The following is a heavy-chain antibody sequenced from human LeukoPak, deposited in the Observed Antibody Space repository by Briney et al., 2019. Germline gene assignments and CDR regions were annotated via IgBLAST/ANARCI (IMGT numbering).Heavy chain of an antibody. CDR1: GFTFSGSA. J-gene: IGHJ4*02. D-gene: IGHD1-26*01. Sequence: PGGSLRLSCAASGFTFSGSALHWVRQASGKGLEWVGRIRSTANGYATAYAASVKGRFTISRDDSKNTAYLQMGSLRAEDTAIYYCAKDWDWELLIFDYWGQGTLVTVSS. CDR2: IRSTANGYAT. V-gene: IGHV3-73*01. CDR3: AKDWDWELLIFDY.